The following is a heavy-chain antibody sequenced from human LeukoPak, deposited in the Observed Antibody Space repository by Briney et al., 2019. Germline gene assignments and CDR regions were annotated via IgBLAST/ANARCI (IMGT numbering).Heavy chain of an antibody. V-gene: IGHV3-53*01. J-gene: IGHJ3*02. CDR1: GLNVSSNY. D-gene: IGHD3-9*01. Sequence: GGSLRLSCAASGLNVSSNYMSWVRQGPGKGLEWVSVIYSGGSTDYADSVKGRFTISRDNSKNTLYLQMNSLRVEDTAVYYCARSSHYDILTGYSEEDAFDIWGQGTMVTVSS. CDR2: IYSGGST. CDR3: ARSSHYDILTGYSEEDAFDI.